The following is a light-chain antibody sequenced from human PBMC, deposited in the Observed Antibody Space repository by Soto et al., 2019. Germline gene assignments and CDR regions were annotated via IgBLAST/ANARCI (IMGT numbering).Light chain of an antibody. J-gene: IGKJ2*01. CDR1: RSVNSK. CDR2: GAS. CDR3: QQYDDWPGYT. Sequence: EMVMTQSPVTLSVSPGERATLSCRASRSVNSKLAWYQQKPGQAPRLLIYGASTRAAGIPDRFSGSGSGTDFTLTISSLQSEDFAVYYCQQYDDWPGYTFGQGTKLEIK. V-gene: IGKV3-15*01.